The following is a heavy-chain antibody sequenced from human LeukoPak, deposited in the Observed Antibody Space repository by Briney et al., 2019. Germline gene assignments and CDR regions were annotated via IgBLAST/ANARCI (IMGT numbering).Heavy chain of an antibody. J-gene: IGHJ4*02. CDR2: IHYTGNT. CDR1: GASVRGYY. V-gene: IGHV4-59*02. Sequence: SETLSLTCTVSGASVRGYYWSWLRQPPGKGLEWIGYIHYTGNTDYNSSLTSRVTMSVDTSKNQFSLMLTSVTAADTAVYYCARGYGSGSYNNFNQWGQGLLVAVSS. D-gene: IGHD3-10*01. CDR3: ARGYGSGSYNNFNQ.